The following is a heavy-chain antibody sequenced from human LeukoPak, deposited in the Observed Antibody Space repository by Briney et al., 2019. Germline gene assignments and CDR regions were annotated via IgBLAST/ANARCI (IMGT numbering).Heavy chain of an antibody. D-gene: IGHD2-21*02. CDR2: IKQDGSEK. CDR1: GFTFSSYW. V-gene: IGHV3-7*01. J-gene: IGHJ4*02. CDR3: ARDGVTSSVDH. Sequence: SGGSLRLSCAASGFTFSSYWMSWVRQAPGKGLEWVANIKQDGSEKYYVDSVKGRFTISRDNANKSLFLQMNSLRAEDMAVYYCARDGVTSSVDHWGQGTLVTVSS.